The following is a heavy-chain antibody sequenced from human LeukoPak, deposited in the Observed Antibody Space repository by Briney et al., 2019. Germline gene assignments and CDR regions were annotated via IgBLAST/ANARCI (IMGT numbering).Heavy chain of an antibody. J-gene: IGHJ6*03. CDR2: INHSGST. Sequence: SETLSLTCAVYGGSFSGYYWSWIRQPPGKGLEWIGEINHSGSTNYNPSLKSRVTISVDTSKNQFSLKLSSVTAADAAVYYCARDIRYAYHYYMDVWGKGTTVTVSS. D-gene: IGHD2-15*01. CDR1: GGSFSGYY. V-gene: IGHV4-34*01. CDR3: ARDIRYAYHYYMDV.